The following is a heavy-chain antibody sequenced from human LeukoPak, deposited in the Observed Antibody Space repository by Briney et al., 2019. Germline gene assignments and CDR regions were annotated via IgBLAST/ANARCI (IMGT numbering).Heavy chain of an antibody. J-gene: IGHJ4*02. D-gene: IGHD3-22*01. CDR3: ARGGVRRYYDSSGYYSFDY. CDR2: MNPNSGNT. CDR1: GYTFTSYD. Sequence: ASVKVSCKASGYTFTSYDINWARQATGQGLEWMGWMNPNSGNTGYAQKFQGRVTITRNTSISTAYMELSSLRSEDTAVYYCARGGVRRYYDSSGYYSFDYWGQGTLVTVSS. V-gene: IGHV1-8*03.